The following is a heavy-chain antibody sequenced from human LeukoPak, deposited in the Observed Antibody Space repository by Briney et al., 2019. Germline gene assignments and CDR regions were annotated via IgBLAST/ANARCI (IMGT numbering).Heavy chain of an antibody. J-gene: IGHJ4*02. CDR1: GFTFSDYY. Sequence: GGSLRLSCAASGFTFSDYYMSWIRQAPGKGLECVSYIRGSGSDIYYADSVKGRFTISRDNAKNSLYLQMNSLRAEDTAVYYCARWDNIVATIGFDYWGQGTLVTVSS. V-gene: IGHV3-11*04. CDR2: IRGSGSDI. D-gene: IGHD5-12*01. CDR3: ARWDNIVATIGFDY.